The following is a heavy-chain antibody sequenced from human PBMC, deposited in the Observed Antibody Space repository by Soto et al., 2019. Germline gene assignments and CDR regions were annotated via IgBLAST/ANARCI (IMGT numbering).Heavy chain of an antibody. Sequence: GGSLRLSCAASGFTFSSYSMHWVRQAPGKGLEWVSSIGTRSDIYYADSVKGRFTISRDNAKNSLSLQMNSLRAEDTAVYYCAKEGSGGWSNWFDPWGQGTLVTVSS. J-gene: IGHJ5*02. CDR2: IGTRSDI. CDR3: AKEGSGGWSNWFDP. V-gene: IGHV3-21*04. D-gene: IGHD6-19*01. CDR1: GFTFSSYS.